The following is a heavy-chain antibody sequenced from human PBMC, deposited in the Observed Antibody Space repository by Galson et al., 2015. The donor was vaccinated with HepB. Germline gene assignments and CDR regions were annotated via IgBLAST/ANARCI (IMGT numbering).Heavy chain of an antibody. CDR2: IYYSRSP. Sequence: ETLSLTCAVSGDSISDYYWSWIRQPPGKGLEWIGYIYYSRSPNYNPSLKNRVTMLLDTSKSQFSLKLSSVTAADTAVYYCARGSSAYAALPDHWGQGTPVTVSS. CDR1: GDSISDYY. J-gene: IGHJ4*02. D-gene: IGHD6-13*01. CDR3: ARGSSAYAALPDH. V-gene: IGHV4-59*01.